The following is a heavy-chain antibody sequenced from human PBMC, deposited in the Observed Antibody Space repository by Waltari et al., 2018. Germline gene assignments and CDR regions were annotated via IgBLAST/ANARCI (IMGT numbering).Heavy chain of an antibody. J-gene: IGHJ4*02. CDR3: AINPNRDYGWYYFDY. D-gene: IGHD4-17*01. CDR1: GFTFSSYV. V-gene: IGHV3-23*01. Sequence: VQPGGSLRLSCAASGFTFSSYVMSWVRQAPGKGLEWVSAISTSGGSTYYADSVKGRFTISRDNSKNTLYLQMNSLRAEDTAVYYCAINPNRDYGWYYFDYWGQGTLVTVSS. CDR2: ISTSGGST.